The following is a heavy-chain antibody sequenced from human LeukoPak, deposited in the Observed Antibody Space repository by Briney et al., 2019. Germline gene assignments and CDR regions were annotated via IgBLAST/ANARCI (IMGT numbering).Heavy chain of an antibody. CDR2: INPNSGGT. D-gene: IGHD4-17*01. Sequence: ASVTVSCKASGYTFTGYYMHWVRQAPGQGLEWIGRINPNSGGTNYAQKFQGRVTMTRDTSISTAYMELSRLRSDDTAVYYCASTAIYGDSAFDYWGQGTLVTVSS. V-gene: IGHV1-2*06. CDR3: ASTAIYGDSAFDY. J-gene: IGHJ4*02. CDR1: GYTFTGYY.